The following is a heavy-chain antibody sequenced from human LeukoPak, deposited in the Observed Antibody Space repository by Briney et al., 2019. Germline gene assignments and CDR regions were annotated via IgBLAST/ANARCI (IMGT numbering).Heavy chain of an antibody. Sequence: PGGSLRLSCAASGFTFSSYEMNWVRQAPGKGLEWVSYISSSGSTIYYADSVKGRFTISRDNAKNSLYLQMNSLRAEDTAVYYCARDGEAIVVVPAAKYYYYYYMDVWGKGTTVTVSS. CDR3: ARDGEAIVVVPAAKYYYYYYMDV. CDR1: GFTFSSYE. D-gene: IGHD2-2*01. V-gene: IGHV3-48*03. J-gene: IGHJ6*03. CDR2: ISSSGSTI.